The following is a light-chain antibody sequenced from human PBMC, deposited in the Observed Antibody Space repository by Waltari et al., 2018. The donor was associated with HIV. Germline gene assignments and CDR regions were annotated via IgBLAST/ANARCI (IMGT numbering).Light chain of an antibody. Sequence: QSALTQPASVSGSPGQSITISCTGTSSDVGGYNYVSCYQQHPGKAPKPMIYDVTNRPSGVANRFSGSKSCNTASLTISGLQLEDEADYYCSSYTSSSTWVFGGGTKLTVL. CDR1: SSDVGGYNY. CDR3: SSYTSSSTWV. CDR2: DVT. J-gene: IGLJ3*02. V-gene: IGLV2-14*03.